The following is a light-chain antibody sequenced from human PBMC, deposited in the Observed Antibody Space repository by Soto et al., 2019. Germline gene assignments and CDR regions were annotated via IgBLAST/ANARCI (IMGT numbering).Light chain of an antibody. Sequence: EIVLTQSPVTLSLSPGERATLSCRASQSVSRYFAWYQQKPGQAPRLLIYDASNRATGVPARFSGSGSGTDFTLTISSLEPEDFAVYYCQQYGSSISYTFGQGTKLEIK. CDR1: QSVSRY. V-gene: IGKV3-11*01. J-gene: IGKJ2*01. CDR3: QQYGSSISYT. CDR2: DAS.